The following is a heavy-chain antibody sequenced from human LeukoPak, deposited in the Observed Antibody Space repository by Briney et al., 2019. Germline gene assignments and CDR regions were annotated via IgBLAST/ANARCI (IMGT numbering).Heavy chain of an antibody. CDR1: GFTVSSNY. CDR2: IYSGGST. CDR3: ARDTVTTFRFRDYQHYGMDV. D-gene: IGHD4-17*01. Sequence: GGSLRLSCAASGFTVSSNYMSWVRQARAKGLEWVSVIYSGGSTYYADSVKGRFTISRDNSKNTLYLQMNSLRAEDTAVYHCARDTVTTFRFRDYQHYGMDVWGQGTTVTVSS. V-gene: IGHV3-53*01. J-gene: IGHJ6*02.